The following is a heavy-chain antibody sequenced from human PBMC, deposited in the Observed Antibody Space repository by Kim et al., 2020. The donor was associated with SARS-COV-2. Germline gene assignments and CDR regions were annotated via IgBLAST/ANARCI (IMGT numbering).Heavy chain of an antibody. Sequence: SQTLSLTCAISGDSVSSNSAAWNWIRQSPSRGLEWLGRTYYRSKWYNDYAVSVKSRITINPDTSKNQFSLQLNSVTPEDTAVYYCARALGLMITFGGVIVQHGGDFDYWGQGTLVTVSS. CDR2: TYYRSKWYN. J-gene: IGHJ4*02. V-gene: IGHV6-1*01. CDR3: ARALGLMITFGGVIVQHGGDFDY. D-gene: IGHD3-16*02. CDR1: GDSVSSNSAA.